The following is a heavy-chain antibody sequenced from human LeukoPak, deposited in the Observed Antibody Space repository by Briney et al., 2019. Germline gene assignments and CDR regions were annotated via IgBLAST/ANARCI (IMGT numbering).Heavy chain of an antibody. CDR3: AREVPRSSSWYYYYYYGMDV. Sequence: PSETLSLTCTVSGVSISSYYWSWIRQPPGKGLEWIGYIYYSGGTNYNPSLKSRVTISVDTSKNQFSLKLSSVTAADTAVYYCAREVPRSSSWYYYYYYGMDVWGQGTTVIVSS. CDR1: GVSISSYY. J-gene: IGHJ6*02. CDR2: IYYSGGT. D-gene: IGHD6-13*01. V-gene: IGHV4-59*01.